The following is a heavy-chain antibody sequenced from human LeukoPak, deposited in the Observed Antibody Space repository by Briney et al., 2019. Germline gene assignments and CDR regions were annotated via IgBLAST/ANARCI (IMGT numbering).Heavy chain of an antibody. J-gene: IGHJ4*02. CDR3: ARRYCRGGSCYSDY. CDR1: GLTVSSNY. V-gene: IGHV3-48*01. CDR2: ISGSTTTI. Sequence: GGSLRLSCAASGLTVSSNYMNWVRQAPGKGLEWVSYISGSTTTIYYADSVKGRFTISRDNAKNSLYLQMNSLRAEDTAVYYCARRYCRGGSCYSDYWGQGTLVTVSS. D-gene: IGHD2-15*01.